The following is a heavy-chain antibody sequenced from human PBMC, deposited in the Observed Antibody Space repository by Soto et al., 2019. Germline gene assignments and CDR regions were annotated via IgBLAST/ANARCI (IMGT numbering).Heavy chain of an antibody. D-gene: IGHD1-26*01. CDR1: GCSIRSGDYY. CDR3: ASTVGYSRGPSWFDP. V-gene: IGHV4-30-4*01. Sequence: QVQLQESGPGLVKPSQTLSLTCTVSGCSIRSGDYYWSWIRQPPVKGQVWIGYIYYSGSTYYNPSLKSRVTISVDTSNNQFALKLSSVPADDTVVYYCASTVGYSRGPSWFDPWGQGTMVTVSS. J-gene: IGHJ5*02. CDR2: IYYSGST.